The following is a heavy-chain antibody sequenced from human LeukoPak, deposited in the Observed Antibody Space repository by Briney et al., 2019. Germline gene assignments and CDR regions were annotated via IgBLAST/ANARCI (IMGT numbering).Heavy chain of an antibody. D-gene: IGHD3-22*01. CDR2: IGSSSSTI. J-gene: IGHJ3*02. Sequence: PGGSLRLSCAASGFTFSSYSMNWVRQAPGKGLEWVSYIGSSSSTIYYADSVKGRFTISRDNAKNSLYLQMNSLRAEDTAVYYCARSLPNYYDSSGSHAFDIWGQGTMVTVSS. V-gene: IGHV3-48*01. CDR3: ARSLPNYYDSSGSHAFDI. CDR1: GFTFSSYS.